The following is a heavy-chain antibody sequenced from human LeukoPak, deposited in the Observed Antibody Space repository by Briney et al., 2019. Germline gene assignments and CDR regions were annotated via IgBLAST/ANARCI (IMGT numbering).Heavy chain of an antibody. V-gene: IGHV3-20*04. D-gene: IGHD2-21*01. J-gene: IGHJ3*02. CDR3: ARDAHFGGVFDI. CDR2: INWNGGST. Sequence: RSGGSLRLSCAASGFTFDDYAMSWVRQAPGKGLEWVSGINWNGGSTGYVDSVKGRFAISRDNAKNSLYLQMNSPRGEDTALYYCARDAHFGGVFDIWGQGTMVTVSS. CDR1: GFTFDDYA.